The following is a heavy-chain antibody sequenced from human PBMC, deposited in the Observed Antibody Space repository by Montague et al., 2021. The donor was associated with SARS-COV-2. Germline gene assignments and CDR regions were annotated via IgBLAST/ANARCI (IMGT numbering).Heavy chain of an antibody. CDR3: ARMDILTAYPDDY. D-gene: IGHD3-9*01. CDR1: GFSFSFYA. J-gene: IGHJ4*02. V-gene: IGHV3-23*01. Sequence: SLRLSWAASGFSFSFYAMSWVRQAPGKGLEWVSGIRGSGGSTYYADSVKGRFTISRDNPKNTLYLQMNSLRAGDTAVYYCARMDILTAYPDDYWGQGTLVTVSS. CDR2: IRGSGGST.